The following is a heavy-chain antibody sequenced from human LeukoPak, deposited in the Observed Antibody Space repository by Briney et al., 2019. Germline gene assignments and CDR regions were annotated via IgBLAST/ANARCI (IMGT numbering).Heavy chain of an antibody. D-gene: IGHD6-19*01. V-gene: IGHV4-4*07. CDR2: IYTSGST. J-gene: IGHJ5*02. Sequence: SDTLSLTCTVSGGSISSYYWSWIRQPAGKGLEWIGRIYTSGSTNYNPSLKRRIPMSVDTSKNQFSLKLSSVTAADTAVYYCARDTAAVAGPNWFDPWGQGTLVTVSS. CDR3: ARDTAAVAGPNWFDP. CDR1: GGSISSYY.